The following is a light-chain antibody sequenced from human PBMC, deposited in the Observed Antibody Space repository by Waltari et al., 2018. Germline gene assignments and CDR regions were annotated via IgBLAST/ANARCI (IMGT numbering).Light chain of an antibody. CDR3: LLFYSGPRGV. CDR1: TGDVTSGHY. V-gene: IGLV7-46*01. CDR2: DTT. Sequence: QAVVTQEPSLTVSPGGTVPLTCGSSTGDVTSGHYPYWFQQKPGQAPRTLIYDTTNKHSGTPARFSGSLLGGKAALTLSGAQPEDEAEYYCLLFYSGPRGVFGGGTKLTVL. J-gene: IGLJ3*02.